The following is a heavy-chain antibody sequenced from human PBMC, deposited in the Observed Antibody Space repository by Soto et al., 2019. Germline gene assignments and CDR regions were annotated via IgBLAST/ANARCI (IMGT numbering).Heavy chain of an antibody. J-gene: IGHJ4*02. CDR3: PKEGQMKVSTILDH. D-gene: IGHD1-1*01. CDR2: IKQDVSEK. V-gene: IGHV3-7*01. CDR1: GFTFSSYW. Sequence: GGSLRLSCAASGFTFSSYWMSWVRQAPGKGLEWVANIKQDVSEKYYVDSVKGRFTITRDNSRNTLYLQMNSLRAEDTAVYYCPKEGQMKVSTILDHWGQGTTVTVSS.